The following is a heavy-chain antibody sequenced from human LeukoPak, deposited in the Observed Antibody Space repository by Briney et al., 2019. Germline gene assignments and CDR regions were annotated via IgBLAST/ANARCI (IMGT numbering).Heavy chain of an antibody. V-gene: IGHV3-21*01. CDR2: ISSSSSYI. CDR1: GFTFSSYS. J-gene: IGHJ4*02. D-gene: IGHD5-12*01. Sequence: GGSLRLSCAASGFTFSSYSINWVRQAPGKGLEWVSSISSSSSYIYYADSVKGRFTISRDNAKNSLYLQTYSLRAEDTAVYYCAIPREGLRNLRAFDYWGQGTLVTVSS. CDR3: AIPREGLRNLRAFDY.